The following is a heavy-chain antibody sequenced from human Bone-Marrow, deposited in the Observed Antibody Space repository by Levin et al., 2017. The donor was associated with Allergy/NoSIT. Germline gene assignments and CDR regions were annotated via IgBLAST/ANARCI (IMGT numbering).Heavy chain of an antibody. D-gene: IGHD5-24*01. V-gene: IGHV7-4-1*02. CDR3: TRGYNYNDY. CDR1: GYALSGYT. J-gene: IGHJ4*02. CDR2: INTNTGHP. Sequence: VASVKVSCKASGYALSGYTMNWVRQAPGQGLEWMGWINTNTGHPTYAQGFTGRFVFSLDTSVNTVYLEISSLKAEDTAIYYCTRGYNYNDYWGQGTLVTVSS.